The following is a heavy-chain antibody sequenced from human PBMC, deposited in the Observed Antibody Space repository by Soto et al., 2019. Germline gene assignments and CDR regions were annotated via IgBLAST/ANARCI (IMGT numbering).Heavy chain of an antibody. D-gene: IGHD6-19*01. V-gene: IGHV3-23*01. J-gene: IGHJ4*02. Sequence: GGSLRLSCAASGFTFSSYAMSWVRQAPGKGLEWVSAISGSGGSTYYADSVKGRFTISRDNSKNTLYLQMNSLRAEDTAVYYCARRDSSGWYYFYYWGQGTLVTVSS. CDR2: ISGSGGST. CDR3: ARRDSSGWYYFYY. CDR1: GFTFSSYA.